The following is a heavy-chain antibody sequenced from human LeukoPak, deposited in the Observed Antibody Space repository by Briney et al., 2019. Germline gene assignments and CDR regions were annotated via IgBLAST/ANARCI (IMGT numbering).Heavy chain of an antibody. CDR2: ISGSGGST. CDR3: AKPRIVVVVAATPSSDY. V-gene: IGHV3-23*01. D-gene: IGHD2-15*01. Sequence: GGSLRLSCAASGFTFSSYAMSWVRQAPGKGLEWVSAISGSGGSTYYADSVKGRFTISRDNSKNTLYLQMNSLRAEDTAVYYCAKPRIVVVVAATPSSDYWGQGTLVIVSS. CDR1: GFTFSSYA. J-gene: IGHJ4*02.